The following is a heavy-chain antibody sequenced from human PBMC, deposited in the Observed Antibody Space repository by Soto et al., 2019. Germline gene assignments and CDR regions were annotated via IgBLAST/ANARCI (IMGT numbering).Heavy chain of an antibody. CDR2: IYYSEST. J-gene: IGHJ6*02. D-gene: IGHD4-17*01. CDR1: GGSISSYY. Sequence: SETLSLTCTVSGGSISSYYWTWIRQPPGKGLEWIAYIYYSESTYYNPSLKSRVTISADTSKNQFPLRLSSVPAADTAVYYWAWRTVITIYYYGMDVWPQGTTVTVSS. CDR3: AWRTVITIYYYGMDV. V-gene: IGHV4-59*01.